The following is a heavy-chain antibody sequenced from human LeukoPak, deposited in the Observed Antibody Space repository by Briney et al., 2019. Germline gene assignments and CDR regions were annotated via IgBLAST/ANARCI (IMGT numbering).Heavy chain of an antibody. CDR2: IYHSGST. CDR3: ASLLVTMVRGVPGGAFQH. Sequence: SETLSLTCTVSGGSISSGSYSWSWTRQPPGKGLEWIGYIYHSGSTYYNPSLKSRVTISVDRSKNQFSLKLSSVTAADTAVYYCASLLVTMVRGVPGGAFQHWGQGTLVTVSS. CDR1: GGSISSGSYS. V-gene: IGHV4-30-2*01. J-gene: IGHJ1*01. D-gene: IGHD3-10*01.